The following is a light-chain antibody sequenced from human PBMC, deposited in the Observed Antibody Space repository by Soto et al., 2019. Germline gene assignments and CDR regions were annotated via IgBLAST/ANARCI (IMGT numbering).Light chain of an antibody. CDR3: CSFAGGSTYVV. CDR2: EVT. V-gene: IGLV2-23*02. Sequence: QSVLTQPASVSGSPGQSITISCIGTSSDVGNYELVSWYQQLPGKAPKLIIYEVTKRPSGVPNRFSGSKSGNTASLTISDLLAEDEADHHCCSFAGGSTYVVFGGGTKLTVL. CDR1: SSDVGNYEL. J-gene: IGLJ2*01.